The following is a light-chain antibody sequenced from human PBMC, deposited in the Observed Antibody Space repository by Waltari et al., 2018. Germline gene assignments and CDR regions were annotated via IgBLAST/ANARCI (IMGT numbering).Light chain of an antibody. J-gene: IGKJ2*01. CDR2: GAS. Sequence: VLTQSPGTLSLSPGESATLSCRASQRITKKYLAWYQQKPGQAPRLLIYGASSRAAGIPDRFSGSGSGTDFTLTISRLEPDDFAVYYCQQYGSSIMYTFGQGTKLEIK. CDR1: QRITKKY. V-gene: IGKV3-20*01. CDR3: QQYGSSIMYT.